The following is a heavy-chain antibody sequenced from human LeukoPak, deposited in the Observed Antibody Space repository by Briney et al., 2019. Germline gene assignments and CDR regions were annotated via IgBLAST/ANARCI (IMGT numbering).Heavy chain of an antibody. Sequence: SQTLSLTCTVSGGSISSGDYFWSWIRQPPGMGLEWIGYIYYSGSTYYNPSLKSRVTISVDTSKNQFSLKLSSVTAADTAVYYCARESTSGRLDYWGQGTLVTASS. CDR3: ARESTSGRLDY. J-gene: IGHJ4*02. V-gene: IGHV4-30-4*08. CDR2: IYYSGST. D-gene: IGHD1-26*01. CDR1: GGSISSGDYF.